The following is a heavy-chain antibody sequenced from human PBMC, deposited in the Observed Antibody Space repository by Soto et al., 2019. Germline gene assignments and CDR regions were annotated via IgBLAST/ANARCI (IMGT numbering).Heavy chain of an antibody. Sequence: QVQLVQSGAEVKKPGSSVKVSCKASGGTFSSYTISWVRQAPGQGLEWMGRIIPILGIANYAQKFQSRVTITADKSTSTAYMELSSLRSEDTAVYYCAGRIGSSGWRDYWGQGTLVTVSS. CDR2: IIPILGIA. CDR1: GGTFSSYT. J-gene: IGHJ4*02. D-gene: IGHD6-19*01. CDR3: AGRIGSSGWRDY. V-gene: IGHV1-69*02.